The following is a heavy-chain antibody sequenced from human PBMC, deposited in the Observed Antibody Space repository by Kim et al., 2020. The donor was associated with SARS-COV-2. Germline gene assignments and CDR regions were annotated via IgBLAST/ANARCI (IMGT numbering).Heavy chain of an antibody. J-gene: IGHJ5*02. D-gene: IGHD2-2*01. Sequence: YAQKVQGRVTMTEDTSTDTAYMELSSLRSEDTAVYYCATDRTAAKNWFDPWGQGTLVTVSS. CDR3: ATDRTAAKNWFDP. V-gene: IGHV1-24*01.